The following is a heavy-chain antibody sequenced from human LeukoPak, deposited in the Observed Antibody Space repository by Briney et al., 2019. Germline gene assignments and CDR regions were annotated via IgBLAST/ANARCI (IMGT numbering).Heavy chain of an antibody. J-gene: IGHJ6*03. D-gene: IGHD1-26*01. CDR2: ISTDGSKK. CDR1: GFTFSSYA. Sequence: GGSLRLSCAASGFTFSSYAMHWVRQAPGKGLEWVAVISTDGSKKYYADSVTGRFTISRDKPKHTTYLQMNRLRTNDAAVYYYARAAEVGHSEVSYFYMDGWAKGTTV. CDR3: ARAAEVGHSEVSYFYMDG. V-gene: IGHV3-30*04.